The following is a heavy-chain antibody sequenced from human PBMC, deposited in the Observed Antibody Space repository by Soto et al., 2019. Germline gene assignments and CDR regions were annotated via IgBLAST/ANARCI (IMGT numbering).Heavy chain of an antibody. D-gene: IGHD2-2*01. CDR1: GFTFSSYW. Sequence: GGSLRLSCAASGFTFSSYWMHWVRQAPGKGLVWVSRINSDGSSTSYADSVKGRFTISRDNAKNTLYLQMNSLRAEDTAVYYCARERGLYCSSTSCSTTPRAWFDPWGQGTLVTVSS. J-gene: IGHJ5*02. CDR3: ARERGLYCSSTSCSTTPRAWFDP. V-gene: IGHV3-74*01. CDR2: INSDGSST.